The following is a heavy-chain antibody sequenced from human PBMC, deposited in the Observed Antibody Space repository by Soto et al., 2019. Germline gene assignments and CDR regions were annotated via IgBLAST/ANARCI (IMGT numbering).Heavy chain of an antibody. J-gene: IGHJ4*02. CDR2: IYYSGST. D-gene: IGHD1-26*01. Sequence: ETLSLTCTVSGGTISSWYWSWIRQPPGKGLEWIGYIYYSGSTNCNPSLKSRVTISVDTSKNQFSLKLSSVTAADTAVYYCARRYGSAIDYWGQGTLVTVPQ. V-gene: IGHV4-59*08. CDR1: GGTISSWY. CDR3: ARRYGSAIDY.